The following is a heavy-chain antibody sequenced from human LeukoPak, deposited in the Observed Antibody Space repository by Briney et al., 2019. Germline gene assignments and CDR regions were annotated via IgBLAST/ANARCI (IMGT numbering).Heavy chain of an antibody. D-gene: IGHD6-19*01. Sequence: SETLSLTCTVPGGSISSSSYYWGWIRQPPGKGLEWIGSIYYSGSTYYNPSLKSRVTISVDTSKNQFSLKLSSVTAADTAVYYCAREVQGSGLYYWGQGTLVTVSS. CDR2: IYYSGST. J-gene: IGHJ4*02. CDR3: AREVQGSGLYY. V-gene: IGHV4-39*02. CDR1: GGSISSSSYY.